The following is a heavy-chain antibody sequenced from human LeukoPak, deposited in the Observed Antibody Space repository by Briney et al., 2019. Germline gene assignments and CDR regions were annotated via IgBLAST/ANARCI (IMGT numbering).Heavy chain of an antibody. CDR3: ARDGGGDTYGSRYFYFDY. J-gene: IGHJ4*02. Sequence: GGSLRLSCAASGFRFSTSWMSWVRQAPGKGLEWVANINQDGSEKYYVDSVKGRFTISRDNAKNALYLQMNSLRVEDTAVYYCARDGGGDTYGSRYFYFDYWGQGTLVTVSS. V-gene: IGHV3-7*01. D-gene: IGHD3-10*01. CDR1: GFRFSTSW. CDR2: INQDGSEK.